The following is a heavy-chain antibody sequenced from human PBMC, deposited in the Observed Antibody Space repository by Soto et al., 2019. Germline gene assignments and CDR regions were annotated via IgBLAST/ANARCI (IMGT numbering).Heavy chain of an antibody. J-gene: IGHJ6*02. CDR2: IIPIFGTA. CDR1: GGTFSSYA. CDR3: ARESGCSSTSCYSDYYYGMDV. V-gene: IGHV1-69*01. D-gene: IGHD2-2*01. Sequence: QVQLVQSGAEVKKPGSSVKVSCKASGGTFSSYAISWVRQAPGQGLEWMGGIIPIFGTANYAQKFQGRVTITADESTSTAYMELSRLRSEDTAVYYCARESGCSSTSCYSDYYYGMDVWGQGTTVTVSS.